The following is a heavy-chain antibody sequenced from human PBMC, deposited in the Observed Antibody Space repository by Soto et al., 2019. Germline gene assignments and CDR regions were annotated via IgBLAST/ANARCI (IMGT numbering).Heavy chain of an antibody. J-gene: IGHJ1*01. Sequence: QVQLVQSGAEVKKPGASVKVSCKASGYTFTNYGITWVRQAPGQGPEWMGWISGYNGNTNYAQTLQGRVTMTTDTSTSTGYMELRSLRSDDTAVYYCARGGSSWSAEYYQHWGQGTLVIVSS. CDR3: ARGGSSWSAEYYQH. CDR1: GYTFTNYG. CDR2: ISGYNGNT. D-gene: IGHD6-13*01. V-gene: IGHV1-18*01.